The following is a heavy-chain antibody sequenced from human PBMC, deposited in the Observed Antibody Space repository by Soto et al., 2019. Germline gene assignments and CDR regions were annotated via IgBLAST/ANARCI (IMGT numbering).Heavy chain of an antibody. D-gene: IGHD3-22*01. Sequence: QLQLQESGPGLVKPSETLSLTCTVSGGSISSSSYYWGWIRQPPGKGLEWIGSIYYSGSTYYNPSLKSRVTISVDTSKNQFSLKLSSVTAADTAVYYCARSANYDSSGFFDYWGQGTLVTVSS. V-gene: IGHV4-39*01. CDR2: IYYSGST. CDR1: GGSISSSSYY. J-gene: IGHJ4*02. CDR3: ARSANYDSSGFFDY.